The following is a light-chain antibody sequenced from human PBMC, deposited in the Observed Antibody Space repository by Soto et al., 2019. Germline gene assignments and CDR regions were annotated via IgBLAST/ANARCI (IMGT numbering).Light chain of an antibody. CDR3: QAWDRSDGV. CDR1: KLGDKY. J-gene: IGLJ2*01. Sequence: SYELTQPPSVSVSPGQTASITCSGDKLGDKYACWDQQKPGHSPVLVIYQDSTRPSGIPERFSGSNSGNTATLTISGTQAMDEADYYSQAWDRSDGVFGGGTKLTVL. V-gene: IGLV3-1*01. CDR2: QDS.